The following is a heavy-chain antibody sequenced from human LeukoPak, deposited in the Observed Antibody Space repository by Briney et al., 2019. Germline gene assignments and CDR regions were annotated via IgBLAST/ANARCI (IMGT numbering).Heavy chain of an antibody. D-gene: IGHD1-7*01. CDR3: ARMNYVSSGWGAPFDY. Sequence: GGSLRLSCAASGFTFSSYSMNWVRQAPGKGLEWVSHISSSGDTIFYADSVKGRFTISRDNAKNSLYLQMNSLRAEDTAVYYCARMNYVSSGWGAPFDYWGQGTLVTVSS. J-gene: IGHJ4*02. CDR2: ISSSGDTI. V-gene: IGHV3-48*04. CDR1: GFTFSSYS.